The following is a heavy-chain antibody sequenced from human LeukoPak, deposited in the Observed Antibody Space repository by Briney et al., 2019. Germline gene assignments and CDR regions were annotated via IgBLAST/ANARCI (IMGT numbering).Heavy chain of an antibody. CDR3: ARGGINYYGSGSYARFDPFDY. V-gene: IGHV1-69*04. J-gene: IGHJ4*02. D-gene: IGHD3-10*01. CDR2: IIPILGIA. Sequence: SVKVSCKASGGTFSSYAISWVRQAPGQGLEWMGRIIPILGIANYAQKFQGRVTITADKSTSTAYMELSSLRSEDTAVYYCARGGINYYGSGSYARFDPFDYWGQGTLVTVSS. CDR1: GGTFSSYA.